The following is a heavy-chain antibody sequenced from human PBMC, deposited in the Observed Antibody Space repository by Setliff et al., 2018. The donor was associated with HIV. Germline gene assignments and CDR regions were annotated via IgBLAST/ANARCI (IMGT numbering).Heavy chain of an antibody. Sequence: ASVKVSCKASGYTFTSYGISWVRQAPGQGLEWMGWITPIISTANYAQKFQGRVTITSDRSASTAYMELSSLRSEDTAVYYCARGRGKDVLRFLEWPSNYYYMDVWGKGTMVTVSS. D-gene: IGHD3-3*01. J-gene: IGHJ6*03. CDR2: ITPIISTA. CDR3: ARGRGKDVLRFLEWPSNYYYMDV. CDR1: GYTFTSYG. V-gene: IGHV1-69*05.